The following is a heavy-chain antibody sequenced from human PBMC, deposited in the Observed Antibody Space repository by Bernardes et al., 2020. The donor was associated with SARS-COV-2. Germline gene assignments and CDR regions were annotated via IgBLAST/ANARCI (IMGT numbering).Heavy chain of an antibody. CDR3: GKAPCSGGSCYSGEFDY. D-gene: IGHD2-15*01. J-gene: IGHJ4*02. CDR1: GFTFSSYA. Sequence: GGSLRLSCAASGFTFSSYAMSWVRQAPGKGLEWVSAISGSGGSTYYADSVKGRFTISRDNSKNTLYLQMNSLRAEDTAVYYCGKAPCSGGSCYSGEFDYWGQGTLVTVSS. V-gene: IGHV3-23*01. CDR2: ISGSGGST.